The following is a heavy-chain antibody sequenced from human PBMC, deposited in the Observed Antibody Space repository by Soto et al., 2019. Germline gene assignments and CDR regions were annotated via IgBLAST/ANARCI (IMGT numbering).Heavy chain of an antibody. CDR3: ARSGSYYGMDV. CDR2: INAANGNT. Sequence: ASVKVSCKASGYTSTSNAIHWVRQAPGQRLEWMGWINAANGNTKYSQKFQGGVTITRDTSASTASMELSSLRSEDTAVYYCARSGSYYGMDVWGQGTTVTVSS. J-gene: IGHJ6*02. D-gene: IGHD1-26*01. CDR1: GYTSTSNA. V-gene: IGHV1-3*01.